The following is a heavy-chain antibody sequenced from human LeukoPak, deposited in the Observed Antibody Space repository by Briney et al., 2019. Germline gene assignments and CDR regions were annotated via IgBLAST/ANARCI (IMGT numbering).Heavy chain of an antibody. CDR1: GFTFSSYG. Sequence: PGGSLRLSCAASGFTFSSYGMHWVRQAPGKGLEWVAVISYDGSNKYYADSVKGRFTIFRDNSKNTLYLQMNSLRAEDTAVYYCAKDGGGDGYNWADAFDIWGQGTMVTVSS. V-gene: IGHV3-30*18. CDR3: AKDGGGDGYNWADAFDI. CDR2: ISYDGSNK. J-gene: IGHJ3*02. D-gene: IGHD5-24*01.